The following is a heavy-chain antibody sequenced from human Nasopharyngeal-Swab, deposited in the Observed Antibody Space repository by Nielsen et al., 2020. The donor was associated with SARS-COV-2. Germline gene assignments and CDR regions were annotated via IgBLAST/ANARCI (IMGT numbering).Heavy chain of an antibody. Sequence: WIRQPPGKGLEWIGEINHSGSTNYNPSLKSRVTISVDTSKNQFSLKLSSVTAADTAVYYCARGGGRTKHGMDVWGQGTTVTRLL. J-gene: IGHJ6*02. V-gene: IGHV4-34*01. CDR2: INHSGST. CDR3: ARGGGRTKHGMDV. D-gene: IGHD3-16*01.